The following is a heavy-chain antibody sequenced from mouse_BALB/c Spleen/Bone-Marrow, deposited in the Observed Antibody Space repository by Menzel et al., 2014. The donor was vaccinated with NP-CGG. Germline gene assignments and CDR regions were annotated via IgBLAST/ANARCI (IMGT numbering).Heavy chain of an antibody. CDR3: ARGVYYGNYFDY. V-gene: IGHV1-84*02. CDR1: GYTFTSYS. J-gene: IGHJ2*01. Sequence: QVQLKQSGPELVKVGASVRISCKASGYTFTSYSIHWLKQRPGQGLEWIGWIYSGNVNTKYNEKFKGKATLTVDTSSSTAYMQLSSLTSEDTAVYFCARGVYYGNYFDYWGQGTTLTVSS. CDR2: IYSGNVNT. D-gene: IGHD2-1*01.